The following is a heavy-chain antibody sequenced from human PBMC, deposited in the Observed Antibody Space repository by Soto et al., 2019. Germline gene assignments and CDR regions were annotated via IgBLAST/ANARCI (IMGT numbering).Heavy chain of an antibody. J-gene: IGHJ5*02. Sequence: GGSLRLSCAASGFTFSSYAMSWVRQAPGKGLEWVYAISGSGGSTYYADSVKGRFTISRDNSKNTLYLQMNSLTAEDTAVYNCAGTTGTWILNWFDPWGQGTLVTVSS. CDR1: GFTFSSYA. CDR2: ISGSGGST. D-gene: IGHD1-1*01. V-gene: IGHV3-23*01. CDR3: AGTTGTWILNWFDP.